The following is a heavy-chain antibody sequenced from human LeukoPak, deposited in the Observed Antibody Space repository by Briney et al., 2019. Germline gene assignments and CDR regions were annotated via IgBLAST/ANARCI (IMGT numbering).Heavy chain of an antibody. CDR3: ARIRPETYYSDF. CDR1: GSSINSGAYY. Sequence: SETLSLTCTVSGSSINSGAYYWSWIRPHPGKGLGWIGYIYYSWRTYYNPSLKKRLTRSVATSNNKFSLKLSSVRAADTAVYYCARIRPETYYSDFWGEGTLVTVSS. J-gene: IGHJ4*02. CDR2: IYYSWRT. V-gene: IGHV4-31*03. D-gene: IGHD1-14*01.